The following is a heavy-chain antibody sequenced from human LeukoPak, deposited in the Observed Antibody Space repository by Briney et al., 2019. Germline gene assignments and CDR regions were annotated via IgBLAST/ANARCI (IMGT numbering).Heavy chain of an antibody. CDR2: ISSSSSYI. CDR1: GFTFSRYS. D-gene: IGHD2-2*01. J-gene: IGHJ4*02. V-gene: IGHV3-21*01. CDR3: VRVICTSTSCYGVGSGDY. Sequence: GGSLRLSCAASGFTFSRYSMNWVRQAPGKGLEWVSSISSSSSYIYYADSVKGRFTISRDNAKNSLYLQMNSLRAEDTAVYYCVRVICTSTSCYGVGSGDYWGQGTLVTVSS.